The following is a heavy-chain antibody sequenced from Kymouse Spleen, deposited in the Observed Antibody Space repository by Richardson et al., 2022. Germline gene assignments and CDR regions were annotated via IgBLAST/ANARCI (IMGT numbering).Heavy chain of an antibody. D-gene: IGHD5-18,IGHD5-18*01. CDR1: GGSFSGYY. CDR3: ARGGGDVDTAMVKGYYGMDV. Sequence: QVQLQQWGAGLLKPSETLSLTCAVYGGSFSGYYWSWIRQPPGKGLEWIGEINHSGSTNYNPSLKSRVTISVDTSKNQFSLKLSSVTAADTAVYYCARGGGDVDTAMVKGYYGMDVWGQGTTVTVSS. V-gene: IGHV4-34*01. CDR2: INHSGST. J-gene: IGHJ6*02.